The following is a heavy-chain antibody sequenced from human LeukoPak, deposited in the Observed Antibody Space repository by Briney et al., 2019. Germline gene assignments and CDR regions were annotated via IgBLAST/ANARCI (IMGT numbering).Heavy chain of an antibody. J-gene: IGHJ6*02. Sequence: SQTLSLTCTVSGGSISSGGYYWSWIRQHPGKGLEWIGYIYYSGSTYYNPSLKSRVTISVDTSKNQFSLKLGSVTAADTAVYYCARFEAGNVVALLYGMDVWGQGATVTVSS. CDR1: GGSISSGGYY. CDR2: IYYSGST. D-gene: IGHD2-2*01. CDR3: ARFEAGNVVALLYGMDV. V-gene: IGHV4-31*03.